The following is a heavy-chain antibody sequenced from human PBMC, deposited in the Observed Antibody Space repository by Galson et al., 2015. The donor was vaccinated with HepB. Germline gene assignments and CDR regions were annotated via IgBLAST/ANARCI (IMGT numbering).Heavy chain of an antibody. V-gene: IGHV3-74*01. Sequence: SLRLSCAASGFTFSGYAMHWVRQAPRKGLVWVSRINNDGTTTNYADSVKGRFTISRDNAKNTLYLQMNSLRAEDTAVYYCARPYGGNYHFDYWGQGTLVTVSS. CDR2: INNDGTTT. J-gene: IGHJ4*02. CDR1: GFTFSGYA. CDR3: ARPYGGNYHFDY. D-gene: IGHD4-23*01.